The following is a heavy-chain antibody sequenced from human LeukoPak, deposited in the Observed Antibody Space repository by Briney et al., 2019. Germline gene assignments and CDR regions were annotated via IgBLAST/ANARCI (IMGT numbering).Heavy chain of an antibody. V-gene: IGHV3-23*01. Sequence: GGSLRLSXAASGFTFSSYAMSWVRQAPGKGLEWVSAISGSGGSSYYADSVKGRFTISRDNSKNTLYLQMNSLRAEDTAVYYCAKAPYSSSSPLFDYWGQGTLVTVSS. CDR3: AKAPYSSSSPLFDY. D-gene: IGHD6-13*01. CDR2: ISGSGGSS. CDR1: GFTFSSYA. J-gene: IGHJ4*02.